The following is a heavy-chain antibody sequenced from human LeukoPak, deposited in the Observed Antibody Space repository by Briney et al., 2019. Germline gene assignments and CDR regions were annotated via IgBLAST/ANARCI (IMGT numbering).Heavy chain of an antibody. V-gene: IGHV3-33*01. CDR1: GFTFSSYG. D-gene: IGHD3-22*01. CDR2: IWYDGSNK. Sequence: PGRSLRLSCAASGFTFSSYGMHWVRQAPGKGLEWVAVIWYDGSNKYYADSVKGRFTISRDNSKNTLYLQMNSLRAEDTAVYYCATRITTTVDWGQGTLVTVSS. J-gene: IGHJ4*02. CDR3: ATRITTTVD.